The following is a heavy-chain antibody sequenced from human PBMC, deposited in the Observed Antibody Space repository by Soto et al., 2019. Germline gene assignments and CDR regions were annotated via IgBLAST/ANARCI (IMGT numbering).Heavy chain of an antibody. CDR3: XXXXXXXXXXXXAFDI. J-gene: IGHJ3*02. CDR2: ITDSGVNT. CDR1: GLSFSTYG. V-gene: IGHV3-23*01. Sequence: EVHLLQSGGGLVQPGGSLRLSCATSGLSFSTYGMSWVRQAPEKGLEWVSAITDSGVNTSYADAVKGRFTISRDNSKXXXXXXXXXXXXXXXXXXXXXXXXXXXXXXXXAFDIWGHGTMVTVSS.